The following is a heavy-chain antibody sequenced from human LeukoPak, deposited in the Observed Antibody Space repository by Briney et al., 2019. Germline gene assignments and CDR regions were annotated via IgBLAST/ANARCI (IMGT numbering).Heavy chain of an antibody. V-gene: IGHV5-51*01. Sequence: GESLKISCKGSGYSFTSYWIGWVRQMPGKGLEWMGIIYPGDSDTRYSPSFQGQVTISADKSISTAYLQWSSLKASDTAMYYCARQEQDIANYYYYGMDVWGQETTVTVSS. CDR3: ARQEQDIANYYYYGMDV. J-gene: IGHJ6*02. D-gene: IGHD5-12*01. CDR1: GYSFTSYW. CDR2: IYPGDSDT.